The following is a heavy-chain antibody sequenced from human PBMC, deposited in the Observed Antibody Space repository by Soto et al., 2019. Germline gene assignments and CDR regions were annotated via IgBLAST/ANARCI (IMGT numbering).Heavy chain of an antibody. CDR2: IYYSGST. CDR1: GGSISSYY. Sequence: QVQLQESGPGLVKPSETLSLTCTVSGGSISSYYWSWIRQPPGKGLEWIGYIYYSGSTNYNPSLRRRVTIPVATSKNQFSLKLSSVPAADTAVSYCASLWGWSVDYWGQGTLVTVSS. D-gene: IGHD3-16*01. V-gene: IGHV4-59*08. CDR3: ASLWGWSVDY. J-gene: IGHJ4*02.